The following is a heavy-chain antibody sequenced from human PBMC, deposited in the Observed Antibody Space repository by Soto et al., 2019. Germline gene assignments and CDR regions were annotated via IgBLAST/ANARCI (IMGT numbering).Heavy chain of an antibody. CDR3: ARDRYGMDV. V-gene: IGHV4-59*01. Sequence: PSETLSLTCTVSGGSISSYYWSWIRQPPGKGLEWIGYIYYSGSTNYNPSLKSRVTISVDTSKNQFSLKLSSVTAADTAVYYCARDRYGMDVWGQGTTVTV. J-gene: IGHJ6*02. CDR1: GGSISSYY. CDR2: IYYSGST.